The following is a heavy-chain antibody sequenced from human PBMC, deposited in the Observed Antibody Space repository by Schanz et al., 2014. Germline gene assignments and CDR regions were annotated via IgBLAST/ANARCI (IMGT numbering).Heavy chain of an antibody. CDR1: GFTLSSYS. CDR3: ASLYDREYFDY. CDR2: ISSSSSSI. J-gene: IGHJ4*02. Sequence: EVQLVESGGGLVQPGGSLRLSCAASGFTLSSYSMNWVRQAPGKGLEWVSFISSSSSSIYYADSVKGRFTISRDNAKNALYLQMNSLRAEDTAVYYCASLYDREYFDYWGQGTLVTVSS. V-gene: IGHV3-48*01. D-gene: IGHD2-8*01.